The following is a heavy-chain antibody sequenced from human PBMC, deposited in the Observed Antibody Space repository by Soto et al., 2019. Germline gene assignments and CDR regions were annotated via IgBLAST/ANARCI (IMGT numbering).Heavy chain of an antibody. J-gene: IGHJ6*02. CDR3: ARGKWELPLGYYYYGMDV. CDR1: GGSISSGDYY. CDR2: IFYSGST. V-gene: IGHV4-31*03. Sequence: QVQLQESGPGLVKPSQTLSLTCTVSGGSISSGDYYWSWIRQHPGKGLQWVGYIFYSGSTYYNPSVQSRLVMSIDTSTNQFSLKLRSVTAADTAVYYCARGKWELPLGYYYYGMDVWGQGTTVTVSS. D-gene: IGHD1-26*01.